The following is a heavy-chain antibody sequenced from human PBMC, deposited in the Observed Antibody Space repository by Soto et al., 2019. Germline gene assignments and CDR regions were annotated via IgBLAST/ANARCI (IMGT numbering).Heavy chain of an antibody. D-gene: IGHD2-2*01. CDR1: GGSISSGGYS. V-gene: IGHV4-30-2*01. Sequence: QLQLQESGSGLVKPSQTLSLTCAVSGGSISSGGYSWSWMRQPPGKGLEWIGYIYHSGSNYCNPAHKNRVTRSVDRSKYQFSLKLSSVTAADTAVYYCARVPDRWGQGTLVTLSS. J-gene: IGHJ5*02. CDR2: IYHSGSN. CDR3: ARVPDR.